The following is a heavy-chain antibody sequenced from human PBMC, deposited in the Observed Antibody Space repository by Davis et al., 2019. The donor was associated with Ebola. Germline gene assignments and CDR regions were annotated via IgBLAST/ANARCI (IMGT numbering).Heavy chain of an antibody. CDR2: IYYSGST. CDR1: GASINSDY. CDR3: AVDSKGYGMDV. V-gene: IGHV4-59*01. D-gene: IGHD3-22*01. J-gene: IGHJ6*04. Sequence: SETLSLTCTVSGASINSDYWNWIRQPPGKGLEWIGYIYYSGSTNYNPSLKSRVTISVDTSKNQFSLKLGSVTAADTAVYYCAVDSKGYGMDVWGKGTTVTVSS.